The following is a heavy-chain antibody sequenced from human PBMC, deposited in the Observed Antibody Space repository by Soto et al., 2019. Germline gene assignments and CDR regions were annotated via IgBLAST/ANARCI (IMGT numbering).Heavy chain of an antibody. V-gene: IGHV5-51*01. D-gene: IGHD3-22*01. J-gene: IGHJ6*02. CDR1: GYSFTSYW. CDR3: ARHGTYYYESSGYHDYYYGMDV. CDR2: IYPGDSDT. Sequence: PGESLKISCKGSGYSFTSYWIGWVRQMPGKGLEWMGIIYPGDSDTRYSPSFQGQVTISADKSISTAYLQWSSLKASDTAMYYCARHGTYYYESSGYHDYYYGMDVWGQGTTVTVSS.